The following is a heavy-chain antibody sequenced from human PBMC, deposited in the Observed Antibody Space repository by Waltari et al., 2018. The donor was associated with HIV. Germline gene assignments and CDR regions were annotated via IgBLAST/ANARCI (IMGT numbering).Heavy chain of an antibody. CDR2: ISANGYKT. CDR1: GFPFRIYP. Sequence: DVQLLESGGGFVQPEGCLRLSCSVFGFPFRIYPMYWVRQAPGKGPEWVSAISANGYKTFYTDSVRGRFTVSRDNPKSTLYLQMNNLRTEDTAAYFCVKEGGVGSIKEDYWGQGTLVTVSS. D-gene: IGHD1-26*01. J-gene: IGHJ4*02. V-gene: IGHV3-23*01. CDR3: VKEGGVGSIKEDY.